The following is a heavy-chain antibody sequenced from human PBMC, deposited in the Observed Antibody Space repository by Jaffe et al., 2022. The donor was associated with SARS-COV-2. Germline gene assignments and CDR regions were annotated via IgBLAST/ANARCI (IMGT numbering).Heavy chain of an antibody. CDR3: ARGQWTAHTATYFYDH. V-gene: IGHV1-3*01. J-gene: IGHJ4*02. Sequence: QVQLVQSGAEVKKPGASVKVSCKASGYTFTKYAMNWVRQAPGQRLEWMGWIDAGNGRTKYSQNFQGRVTITRDASASTAYMEVSGLRSEDTAVYFCARGQWTAHTATYFYDHWGQGTLVSVSS. CDR2: IDAGNGRT. CDR1: GYTFTKYA. D-gene: IGHD6-19*01.